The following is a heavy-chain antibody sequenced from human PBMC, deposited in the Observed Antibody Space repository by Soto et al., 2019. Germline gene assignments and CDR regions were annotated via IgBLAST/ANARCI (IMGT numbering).Heavy chain of an antibody. J-gene: IGHJ4*03. CDR1: GASMSSGGYY. Sequence: LSLTCTVSGASMSSGGYYWTWIRQSPGKGLEWIGYIYYSGSTYYNPSLESRVAISLDTSRSQFSLTLHSVTAADTAVYYCARGEYYFDYWGQGTPVT. D-gene: IGHD6-6*01. CDR2: IYYSGST. CDR3: ARGEYYFDY. V-gene: IGHV4-31*03.